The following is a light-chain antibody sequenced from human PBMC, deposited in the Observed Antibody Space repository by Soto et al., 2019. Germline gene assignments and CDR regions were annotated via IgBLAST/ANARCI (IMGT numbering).Light chain of an antibody. V-gene: IGLV2-14*03. CDR2: DVT. Sequence: QSALTQPASVSGSPGQSITISCTGTSSDVGGYIYVSWHQQHPGTAPKLMIYDVTIRPSGVSHRFSGSKSGNTASLTISNLQAEDEADYHCSSFTSSNTLLFGGGTKVTVL. CDR1: SSDVGGYIY. J-gene: IGLJ2*01. CDR3: SSFTSSNTLL.